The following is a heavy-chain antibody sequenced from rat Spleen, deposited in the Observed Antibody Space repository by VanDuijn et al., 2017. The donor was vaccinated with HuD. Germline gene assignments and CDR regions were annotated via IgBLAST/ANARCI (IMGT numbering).Heavy chain of an antibody. CDR2: ITYDGSGT. CDR3: ARPSYGYPFAY. Sequence: EVQLVESGGGLVQPGRSLKLSCAASGFTFSDYNMAWVRQAPKKGLEWVATITYDGSGTYYRDSVKGRFTFSRDNAKNTLYLQMDSLRSEDTATYYCARPSYGYPFAYWGQGTLVTVSS. V-gene: IGHV5-7*01. J-gene: IGHJ3*01. D-gene: IGHD2-2*01. CDR1: GFTFSDYN.